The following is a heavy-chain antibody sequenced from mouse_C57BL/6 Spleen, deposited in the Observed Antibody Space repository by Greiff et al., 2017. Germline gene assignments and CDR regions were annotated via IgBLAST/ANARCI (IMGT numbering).Heavy chain of an antibody. CDR2: ISYSGST. J-gene: IGHJ2*01. D-gene: IGHD1-1*01. V-gene: IGHV3-1*01. CDR3: ARGGTTVVATWTFDY. CDR1: GYSITSGYD. Sequence: EVHLVESGPGMVKPSQSLSLTCTVTGYSITSGYDWHWIRHFPGNKLEWMGYISYSGSTNYNPSLKSRISITHDTSKNHFFLKLNSVTTEDTATYYCARGGTTVVATWTFDYWGQGTTLTVSS.